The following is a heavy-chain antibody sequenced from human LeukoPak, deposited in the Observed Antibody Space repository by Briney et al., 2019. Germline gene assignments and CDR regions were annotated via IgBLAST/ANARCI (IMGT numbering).Heavy chain of an antibody. CDR3: AGGDGYNFFFSDY. CDR2: IIPIFGTA. J-gene: IGHJ4*02. CDR1: GGTFSSYA. Sequence: ASVKVFCKASGGTFSSYAISWVRQAPGQGLEWMGGIIPIFGTANYAQKFQGRVTITADKSTSTAYMELSSLRSEDTAVYYCAGGDGYNFFFSDYWGQGTLVTVSS. D-gene: IGHD5-24*01. V-gene: IGHV1-69*06.